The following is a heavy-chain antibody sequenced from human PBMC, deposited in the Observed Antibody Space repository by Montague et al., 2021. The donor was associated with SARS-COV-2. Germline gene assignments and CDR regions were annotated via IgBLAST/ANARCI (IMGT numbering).Heavy chain of an antibody. Sequence: SETLSLTCAVSGGSFSSYYWSWIHKPPGTGLEWIGDITPSGSTNHNPSLRSRVTLSVDTSTYQFSLDLSSVTAADTAVYYCARGPLRLKWLRPFDYWGQETLVTVSS. V-gene: IGHV4-34*01. D-gene: IGHD5-12*01. CDR3: ARGPLRLKWLRPFDY. J-gene: IGHJ4*02. CDR1: GGSFSSYY. CDR2: ITPSGST.